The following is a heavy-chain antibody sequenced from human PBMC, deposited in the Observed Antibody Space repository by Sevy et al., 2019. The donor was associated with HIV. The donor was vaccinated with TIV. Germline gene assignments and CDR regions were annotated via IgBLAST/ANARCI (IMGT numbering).Heavy chain of an antibody. CDR3: ARQRRDGYNFFDY. CDR1: GGSISSSSYY. D-gene: IGHD5-12*01. J-gene: IGHJ4*02. CDR2: IYYSGST. Sequence: SETPSLTCTVSGGSISSSSYYWGWIRQPPGKGLEWIGSIYYSGSTYYNPSLKSRVTISVDTSKNQFSLKLSSVTAADTAVYYCARQRRDGYNFFDYWGQGTLVTVSS. V-gene: IGHV4-39*01.